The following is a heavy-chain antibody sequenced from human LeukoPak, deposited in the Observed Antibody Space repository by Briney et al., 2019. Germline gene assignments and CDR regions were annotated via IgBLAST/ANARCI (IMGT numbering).Heavy chain of an antibody. CDR3: ARAHRTYYYDSSGCFDY. CDR1: GYTFTSYG. Sequence: ASVNVSCKASGYTFTSYGISWVRQAPGQGLEWMGWISAYNGNTNYAQKLQGRVTMTTDTSTSTAYMELRSLRSDDTAVYYCARAHRTYYYDSSGCFDYWGQGTLVTVSS. CDR2: ISAYNGNT. V-gene: IGHV1-18*01. J-gene: IGHJ4*02. D-gene: IGHD3-22*01.